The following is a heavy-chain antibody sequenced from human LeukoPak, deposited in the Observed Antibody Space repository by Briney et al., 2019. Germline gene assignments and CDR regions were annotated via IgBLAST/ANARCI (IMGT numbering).Heavy chain of an antibody. Sequence: GGSLRLSCAASGFTFSSYCMTWVRQAPGKGLEWVSYISGNSSTIYYADSVKGRFTISRDNSKNTLYLQMNSLRAEDTAVYYCATTAYSSRNYWGQGTLVTVSS. CDR3: ATTAYSSRNY. CDR1: GFTFSSYC. CDR2: ISGNSSTI. V-gene: IGHV3-48*01. D-gene: IGHD6-13*01. J-gene: IGHJ4*02.